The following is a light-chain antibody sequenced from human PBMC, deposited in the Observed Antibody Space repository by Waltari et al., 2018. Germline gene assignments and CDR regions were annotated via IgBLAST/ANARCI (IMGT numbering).Light chain of an antibody. V-gene: IGLV2-14*01. Sequence: QSALTQPASVSGSPGQSITISCTGTSSHVGFYNYFSWYQQHPGNAPKLIIYDVSERPSVVSDRFSGSKSGNTASLTISGLQAEDEADYYCNSYTGSSSWVFGGGTKLTVL. CDR1: SSHVGFYNY. J-gene: IGLJ3*02. CDR3: NSYTGSSSWV. CDR2: DVS.